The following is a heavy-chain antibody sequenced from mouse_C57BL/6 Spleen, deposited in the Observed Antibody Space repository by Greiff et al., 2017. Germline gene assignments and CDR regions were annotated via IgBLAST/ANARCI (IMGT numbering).Heavy chain of an antibody. CDR1: GFSLTSYA. J-gene: IGHJ4*01. CDR2: IWTGGGT. Sequence: VQLQQSGPGLVAPSQSLSITCTVSGFSLTSYAISWVRQPPGKGLEWLGVIWTGGGTNYNLAPKSRLSISKDNSKSQVFLKMNSLQTDDTARYYCASAYSNYNAMDYWGQGTSVTVSS. CDR3: ASAYSNYNAMDY. D-gene: IGHD2-5*01. V-gene: IGHV2-9-1*01.